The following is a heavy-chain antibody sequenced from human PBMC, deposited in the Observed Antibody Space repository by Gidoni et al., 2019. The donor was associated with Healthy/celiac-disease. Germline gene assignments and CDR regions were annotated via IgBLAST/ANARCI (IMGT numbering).Heavy chain of an antibody. V-gene: IGHV4-34*01. CDR2: INHSGST. D-gene: IGHD3-3*01. J-gene: IGHJ6*02. CDR1: GGSFSGYY. CDR3: ARGYYDFWSGYYRYYYGMDV. Sequence: QVQLQQWGAGLLKPSETLSLTCAVYGGSFSGYYWSWIRQPPGKGLEWIGEINHSGSTNYNPSLKSRVTISVDTSKNQFSLKLSSVTAADTAVYYCARGYYDFWSGYYRYYYGMDVWGQGTTVTVSS.